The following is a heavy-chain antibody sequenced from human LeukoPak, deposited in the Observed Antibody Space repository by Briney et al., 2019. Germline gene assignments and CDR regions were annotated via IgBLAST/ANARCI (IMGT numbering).Heavy chain of an antibody. CDR1: DGSISSTDHY. CDR2: IYYSGTT. J-gene: IGHJ4*02. V-gene: IGHV4-30-4*01. CDR3: ARDREEDLDY. Sequence: SETLSLTCTVSDGSISSTDHYWSWIRQPPGKGLEWIGYIYYSGTTYYNPSLRSRVSISIDTSKNQFSLKLSSVTAADTAVYYCARDREEDLDYWGQGVLVTVSS.